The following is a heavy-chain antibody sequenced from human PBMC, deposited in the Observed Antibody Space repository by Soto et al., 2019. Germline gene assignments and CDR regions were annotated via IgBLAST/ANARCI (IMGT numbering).Heavy chain of an antibody. J-gene: IGHJ6*02. Sequence: SETLSLTCTVSGGSISSGGYYWSWIRQHPGKGLEWIGYIYYSGSTNYNPSLKSRVTISVDTSKNQFSLKLSSVTAADTAVYYCARTIAVAGIGYYYGMDVWGQGTTVTVSS. V-gene: IGHV4-61*08. CDR3: ARTIAVAGIGYYYGMDV. CDR1: GGSISSGGYY. D-gene: IGHD6-19*01. CDR2: IYYSGST.